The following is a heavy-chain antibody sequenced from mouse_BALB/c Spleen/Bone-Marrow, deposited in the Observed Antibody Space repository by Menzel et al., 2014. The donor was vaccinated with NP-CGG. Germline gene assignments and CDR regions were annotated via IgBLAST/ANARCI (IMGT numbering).Heavy chain of an antibody. D-gene: IGHD2-3*01. CDR2: IDPANGNT. CDR3: ARWLLPYGLDY. CDR1: GFNIKDTY. Sequence: VQLKESGAELVKPGASVKLSCTASGFNIKDTYMHWVKQRPEQGLEWIGRIDPANGNTKYDPKFQGKATITADTSSNTAYLQLRSLTSEDTAVYYCARWLLPYGLDYWGQGTSVTVSS. V-gene: IGHV14-3*02. J-gene: IGHJ4*01.